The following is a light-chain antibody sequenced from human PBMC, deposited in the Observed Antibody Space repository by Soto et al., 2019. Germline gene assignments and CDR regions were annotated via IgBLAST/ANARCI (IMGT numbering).Light chain of an antibody. CDR1: QSVSSNY. V-gene: IGKV3-20*01. CDR2: GAS. Sequence: EIVLMQSPGTLSLSPGERATLSCRASQSVSSNYLAWYQQKPGQAPRLLIDGASRRATGIPDRFSGSGSGTDFTLTISRLEPEDFAVDYCQQYGTSPPLTFGGGTKVEIK. CDR3: QQYGTSPPLT. J-gene: IGKJ4*01.